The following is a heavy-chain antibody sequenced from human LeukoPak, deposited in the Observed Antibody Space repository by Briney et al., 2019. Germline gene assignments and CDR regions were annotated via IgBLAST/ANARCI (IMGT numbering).Heavy chain of an antibody. Sequence: HAGGSLRLSCAASGFTFSSYAMSWFRQAPGKGLEWVSAISGSGGSTYYADSVKGRFTISRDNSKNTLYLQMNSLRAEDTAVYYCAKVLNYYDSSGYGSDYWGQGTLVTVSS. CDR2: ISGSGGST. CDR1: GFTFSSYA. CDR3: AKVLNYYDSSGYGSDY. J-gene: IGHJ4*02. V-gene: IGHV3-23*01. D-gene: IGHD3-22*01.